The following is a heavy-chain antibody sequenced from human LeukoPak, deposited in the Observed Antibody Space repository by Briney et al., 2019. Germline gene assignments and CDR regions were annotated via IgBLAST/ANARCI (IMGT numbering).Heavy chain of an antibody. V-gene: IGHV4-4*07. D-gene: IGHD2-21*02. J-gene: IGHJ5*02. Sequence: SETLPLTCTVSGGSISSYYWSWIRQPAGKGLEWIGRIYTSGSTNYNPSLKSRVTMSVDTSKNQFSLKLSSVTAADTAVYYCARAYCGGDCYKHELNWFDPWGQGTLVTVSS. CDR3: ARAYCGGDCYKHELNWFDP. CDR1: GGSISSYY. CDR2: IYTSGST.